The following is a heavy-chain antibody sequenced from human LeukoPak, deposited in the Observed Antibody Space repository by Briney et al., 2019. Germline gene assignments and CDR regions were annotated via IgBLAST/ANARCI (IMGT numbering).Heavy chain of an antibody. Sequence: SETLSLTCTVSGGSISSFYWSWIRQPAGKGLEWIGHMYTSRRINYNPSLKSRVTISVDKSKNQFSLRLTSVTAADTAVYYCAGDGYRTSWYYYWGQGTLVTVSS. CDR2: MYTSRRI. CDR1: GGSISSFY. D-gene: IGHD6-13*01. CDR3: AGDGYRTSWYYY. V-gene: IGHV4-4*07. J-gene: IGHJ4*02.